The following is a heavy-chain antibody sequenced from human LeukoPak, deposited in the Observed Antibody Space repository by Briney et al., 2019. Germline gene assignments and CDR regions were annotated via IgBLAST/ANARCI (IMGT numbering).Heavy chain of an antibody. CDR2: LKLDGSVK. Sequence: GGSLRLSCAASGFTFSTYWMSWVRQAPGKGLEWVANLKLDGSVKNYVDSVKGRFTISRDNAKNSLYLQMNSLRADDTAMYYCVRGGYGPDYWGQGTLVTVSS. J-gene: IGHJ4*02. V-gene: IGHV3-7*03. D-gene: IGHD5-12*01. CDR3: VRGGYGPDY. CDR1: GFTFSTYW.